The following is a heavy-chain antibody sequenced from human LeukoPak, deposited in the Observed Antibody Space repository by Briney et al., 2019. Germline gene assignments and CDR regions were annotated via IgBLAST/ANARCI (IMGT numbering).Heavy chain of an antibody. J-gene: IGHJ2*01. CDR3: ASRPRYGASSWYFDL. CDR1: GYTFTSYA. CDR2: INAGNGNT. V-gene: IGHV1-3*03. Sequence: ASVKVSCKASGYTFTSYAMHWVRQAPGQRLEWMGWINAGNGNTKYSQEFQGRVTITRDTSASTAYMELSSLRSEDTAVYYCASRPRYGASSWYFDLWGRGTLVPVSS. D-gene: IGHD1-1*01.